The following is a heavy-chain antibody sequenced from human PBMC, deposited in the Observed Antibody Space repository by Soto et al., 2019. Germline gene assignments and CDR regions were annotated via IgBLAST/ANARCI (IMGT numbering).Heavy chain of an antibody. Sequence: SETLSLTCAVYGGSFSGHFWSWIRQPPGKGLEWIGEINLSGSTNYNPSLKSRVTISLDTSKNQFSRKLNSVTAADTAVYFCARGLRGYTFGRWFDPWGQGTLVTVSS. J-gene: IGHJ5*02. CDR3: ARGLRGYTFGRWFDP. CDR1: GGSFSGHF. CDR2: INLSGST. D-gene: IGHD5-18*01. V-gene: IGHV4-34*01.